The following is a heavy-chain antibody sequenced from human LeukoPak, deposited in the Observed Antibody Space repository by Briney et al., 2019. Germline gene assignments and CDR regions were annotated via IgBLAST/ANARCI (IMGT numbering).Heavy chain of an antibody. Sequence: GGSLRLSCAASGFAFSTYPMHWVRQAPGKGLEYVSAITNNGDSTYHANSVKGRFTISRDNSKNTLYLQMGSLRVEDMAVYYCARDNRRSGGSGSWAAFDIWGQGTMVTVSS. CDR1: GFAFSTYP. CDR2: ITNNGDST. V-gene: IGHV3-64*01. D-gene: IGHD3-10*01. J-gene: IGHJ3*02. CDR3: ARDNRRSGGSGSWAAFDI.